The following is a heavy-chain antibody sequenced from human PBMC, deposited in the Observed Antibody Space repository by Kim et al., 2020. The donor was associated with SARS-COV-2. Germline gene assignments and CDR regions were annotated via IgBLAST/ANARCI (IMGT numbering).Heavy chain of an antibody. CDR1: AFTFRRFA. Sequence: GGSLRLSCAASAFTFRRFAMNWVRQAPGKGLEWVSGISGNSANMYYADSVEGRFTISRDNSKNTLYLHMNSLTVEDTAVYYCAKAGDNWNDVNGGQYHFDNWGQGTLVTVSS. J-gene: IGHJ4*02. D-gene: IGHD1-20*01. V-gene: IGHV3-23*01. CDR2: ISGNSANM. CDR3: AKAGDNWNDVNGGQYHFDN.